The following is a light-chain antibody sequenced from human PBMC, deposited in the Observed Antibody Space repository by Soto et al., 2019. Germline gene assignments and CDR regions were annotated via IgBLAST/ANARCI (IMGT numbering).Light chain of an antibody. CDR3: QQYNEWPIT. Sequence: EIVMTQSPAILSVSPGERATLSCRASQSVSSLLAWYQQKPGQAPRLLIYRASTRASGISGRFSGSGSGTEFTLTITSLQSEDFAVYYCQQYNEWPITFGQGTKVDIK. J-gene: IGKJ1*01. CDR2: RAS. CDR1: QSVSSL. V-gene: IGKV3-15*01.